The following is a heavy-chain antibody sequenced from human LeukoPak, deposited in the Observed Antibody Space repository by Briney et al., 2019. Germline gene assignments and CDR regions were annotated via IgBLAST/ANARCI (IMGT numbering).Heavy chain of an antibody. Sequence: ASVKVSCKASGVTFSNYHINWVRQAPGEGLEWMGGIIPIFDSPNYAQKFQGRVTITADESTSTVYMEVSSLRSEDTAVYYCARAQAVAGLNWFDPWGQGTLVTVSS. CDR2: IIPIFDSP. CDR3: ARAQAVAGLNWFDP. V-gene: IGHV1-69*13. D-gene: IGHD6-19*01. J-gene: IGHJ5*02. CDR1: GVTFSNYH.